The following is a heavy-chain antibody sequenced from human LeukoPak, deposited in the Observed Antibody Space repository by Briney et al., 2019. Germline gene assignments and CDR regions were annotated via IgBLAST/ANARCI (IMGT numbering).Heavy chain of an antibody. CDR3: ERDYYGSGTYYHDY. Sequence: PGGSLRLSCAASGFTVSSNYMSWVRQAPGKGLEWVSVIYSSGNAYYADSETGRFTISRDNSKNTLSLQINSRSAEDTAVYYCERDYYGSGTYYHDYWGQGTLVTVSS. D-gene: IGHD3-10*01. CDR1: GFTVSSNY. J-gene: IGHJ4*02. CDR2: IYSSGNA. V-gene: IGHV3-53*01.